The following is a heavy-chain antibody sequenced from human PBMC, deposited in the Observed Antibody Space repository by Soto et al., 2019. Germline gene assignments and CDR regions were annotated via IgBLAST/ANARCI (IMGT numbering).Heavy chain of an antibody. CDR1: GFTFSSYA. CDR2: ISGSGGST. J-gene: IGHJ6*02. V-gene: IGHV3-23*01. Sequence: GGSLRLSCAASGFTFSSYAMSWVRQAPGKGLEWVSAISGSGGSTYYADSVKGRFTISRDNSKNTLYLQMNSLRAEDTAVYYCAKDLSYDFWSGVGGMDVWGQGTTATVPS. CDR3: AKDLSYDFWSGVGGMDV. D-gene: IGHD3-3*01.